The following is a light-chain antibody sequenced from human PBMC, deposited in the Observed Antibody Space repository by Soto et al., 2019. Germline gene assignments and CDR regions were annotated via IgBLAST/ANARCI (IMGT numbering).Light chain of an antibody. CDR2: KAS. J-gene: IGKJ1*01. CDR1: QSITGW. CDR3: QQYNPYSPWT. V-gene: IGKV1-5*03. Sequence: DIQMPPSPPTMSAAVGYRLTIYLIASQSITGWLAWVPQKPGKAPNILISKASKLESGVPSRFSGSGSGTDFTLTIRGLQPDDFATYYCQQYNPYSPWTCGKGPKGAIK.